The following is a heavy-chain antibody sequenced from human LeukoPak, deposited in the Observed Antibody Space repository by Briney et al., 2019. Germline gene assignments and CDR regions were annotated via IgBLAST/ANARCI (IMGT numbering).Heavy chain of an antibody. CDR3: ARAGGSYYFDY. Sequence: GGSLRLSCGACGFTFSRYSVNWVRQAREKALEWVSSISSSTSYIYYADSGEGRFTISRDNAKNSLYMKRNGLRAEGTAVYYCARAGGSYYFDYWGQGTLVTVSS. D-gene: IGHD1-26*01. CDR2: ISSSTSYI. CDR1: GFTFSRYS. V-gene: IGHV3-21*01. J-gene: IGHJ4*02.